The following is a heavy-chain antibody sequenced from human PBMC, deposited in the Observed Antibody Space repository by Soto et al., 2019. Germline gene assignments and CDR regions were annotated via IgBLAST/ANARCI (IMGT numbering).Heavy chain of an antibody. CDR2: ISDDGSTA. CDR3: ARGPRVSSTGTGAH. J-gene: IGHJ4*02. V-gene: IGHV3-74*01. Sequence: VSLRLSCAVSGFTFSAYWMHWVRQFPGKGLTWVSRISDDGSTATYADSVKGRFVISRDNAKNSLYLEMNTLRVDDSGLYYCARGPRVSSTGTGAHWGRGTLVTVSS. D-gene: IGHD1-1*01. CDR1: GFTFSAYW.